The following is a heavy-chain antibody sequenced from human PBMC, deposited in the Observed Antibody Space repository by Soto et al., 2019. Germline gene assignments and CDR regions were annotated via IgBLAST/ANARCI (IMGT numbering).Heavy chain of an antibody. D-gene: IGHD5-18*01. Sequence: ASVKVSCKASGYTFTSYSIHWVRQAPGQRLEWMGWVNAGNGNTKYSQKFQGRLTITRDTSASTAYMELSSLISEDTAVIYCARVTAMVAGPFDYWGQGTKVT. J-gene: IGHJ4*02. CDR1: GYTFTSYS. CDR2: VNAGNGNT. V-gene: IGHV1-3*01. CDR3: ARVTAMVAGPFDY.